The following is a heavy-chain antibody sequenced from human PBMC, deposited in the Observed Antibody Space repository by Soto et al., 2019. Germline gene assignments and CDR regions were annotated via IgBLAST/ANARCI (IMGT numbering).Heavy chain of an antibody. J-gene: IGHJ4*02. D-gene: IGHD5-12*01. Sequence: EVQLLESGGALVQPGGSLRLSCAASGFTFSSYAMTWVRQAPGKGLEWVSVISGIDYSTYYTDSVKGRFTISRDNSENTLFLQMNSLRAEDTGIYYCAKAGMATMGYFEYWGQGNLVAVSS. V-gene: IGHV3-23*01. CDR1: GFTFSSYA. CDR2: ISGIDYST. CDR3: AKAGMATMGYFEY.